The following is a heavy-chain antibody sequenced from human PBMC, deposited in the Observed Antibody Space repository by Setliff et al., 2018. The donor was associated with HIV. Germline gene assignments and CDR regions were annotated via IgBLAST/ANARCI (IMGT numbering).Heavy chain of an antibody. D-gene: IGHD3-10*01. CDR2: IYYSGST. CDR3: ATYADRESNRFDP. J-gene: IGHJ5*02. CDR1: GYSVSRVYY. V-gene: IGHV4-38-2*01. Sequence: LSLTCAVSGYSVSRVYYWGWIRQPPGKGLEWIGSIYYSGSTYYNPSLKSRVTISVDTSKNQFSLKLSSVTAADTAVYYCATYADRESNRFDPWGQGILVTVSS.